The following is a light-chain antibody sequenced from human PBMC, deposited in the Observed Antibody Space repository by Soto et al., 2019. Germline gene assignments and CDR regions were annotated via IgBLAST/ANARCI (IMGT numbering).Light chain of an antibody. V-gene: IGLV2-14*01. CDR2: QVT. Sequence: QSVLTQPASVSGSPGQSLTISCTGTNSDVGAYNYVSWYQQHPGKPPQLLIYQVTNRPSGVSDRFSGSKSGGTASLTISGLQAEDEADYYCIPDTSGGIAVFGGGTKLTVL. CDR1: NSDVGAYNY. J-gene: IGLJ2*01. CDR3: IPDTSGGIAV.